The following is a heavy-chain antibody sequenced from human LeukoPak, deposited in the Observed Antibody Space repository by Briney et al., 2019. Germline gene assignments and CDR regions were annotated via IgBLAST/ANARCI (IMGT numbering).Heavy chain of an antibody. CDR1: GFTFSSYA. V-gene: IGHV3-23*01. CDR3: AKAKIRWVIDY. CDR2: ISNSGSST. D-gene: IGHD4-23*01. Sequence: PGGSLRLSCAASGFTFSSYAMSWVRQAPGKGLEWVSAISNSGSSTYYADSVKGRFTISGDNSKNTLYLQMNSLRAEDTAVYYCAKAKIRWVIDYWGQGTLVTVSS. J-gene: IGHJ4*02.